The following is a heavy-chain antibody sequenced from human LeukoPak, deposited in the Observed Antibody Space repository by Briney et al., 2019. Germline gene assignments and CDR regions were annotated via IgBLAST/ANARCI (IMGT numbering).Heavy chain of an antibody. V-gene: IGHV3-9*01. Sequence: GGSLRLSCAASGFSFSDYWMHWVRQAPGKGLEWVSGISWNSGSIGYADSVKGRFTISRDNAKNSLYLQMNSLRAEDTALYYCAKDDAYTVTSYYFDYWGQGTLVTVSS. CDR1: GFSFSDYW. CDR3: AKDDAYTVTSYYFDY. D-gene: IGHD4-17*01. CDR2: ISWNSGSI. J-gene: IGHJ4*02.